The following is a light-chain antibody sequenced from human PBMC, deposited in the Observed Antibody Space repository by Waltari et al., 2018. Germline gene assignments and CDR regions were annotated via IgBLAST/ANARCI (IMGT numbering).Light chain of an antibody. Sequence: QSALTQPASVSGSPGQSITISCTGTNSDIGFYHYVSWYRQYPGKAPKLIIYDVSERPSGVSSRFSASKSGNTASLTISGLQADDEADYYCNSYTGSNSWVFGGGTKVTVL. J-gene: IGLJ3*02. V-gene: IGLV2-14*01. CDR1: NSDIGFYHY. CDR3: NSYTGSNSWV. CDR2: DVS.